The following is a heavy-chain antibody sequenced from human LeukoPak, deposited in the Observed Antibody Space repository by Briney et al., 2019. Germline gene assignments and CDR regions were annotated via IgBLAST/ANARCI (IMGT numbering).Heavy chain of an antibody. J-gene: IGHJ3*02. CDR3: ASHCSSTSCYTPDAFDI. Sequence: GGSLRLSCAASGFTFSSYSMNWVRQAPGKGLEWVSSISSSSSYIYYADSVKGRFTISRDNAKNSLYLQMNSLRAEDTAVYYCASHCSSTSCYTPDAFDIWGQGTMVTVSS. CDR1: GFTFSSYS. V-gene: IGHV3-21*01. D-gene: IGHD2-2*02. CDR2: ISSSSSYI.